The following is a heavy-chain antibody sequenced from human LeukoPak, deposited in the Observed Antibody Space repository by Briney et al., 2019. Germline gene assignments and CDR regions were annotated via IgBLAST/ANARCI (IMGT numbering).Heavy chain of an antibody. CDR2: IIPILGIA. CDR3: ARETVEMATIEQLYYYYGMDV. J-gene: IGHJ6*02. D-gene: IGHD5-12*01. Sequence: GASVKVSCKASGGTFISYAISWVRQAPGQGLEWMGRIIPILGIANYAQKFQGRVTITADKSTSTAYMELSSLRSEDTAVYYCARETVEMATIEQLYYYYGMDVWGQGTTVTVSS. V-gene: IGHV1-69*04. CDR1: GGTFISYA.